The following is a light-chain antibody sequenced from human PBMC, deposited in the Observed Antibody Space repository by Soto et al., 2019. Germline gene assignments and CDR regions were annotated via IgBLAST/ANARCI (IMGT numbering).Light chain of an antibody. CDR2: KAA. Sequence: DIQMTQSPSTLSASVGDRVTITCRASQSISTWLAWYQQKRGKAPKILIYKAASLESGVPSRFSRSGSGTEFTLTISSLQPDDFASYYCQQYNSYRSFGQGTKVEIK. CDR1: QSISTW. J-gene: IGKJ1*01. V-gene: IGKV1-5*03. CDR3: QQYNSYRS.